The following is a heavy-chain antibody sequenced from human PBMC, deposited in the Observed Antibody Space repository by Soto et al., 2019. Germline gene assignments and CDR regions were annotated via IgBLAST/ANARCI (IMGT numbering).Heavy chain of an antibody. J-gene: IGHJ4*02. V-gene: IGHV1-69*01. CDR2: IIPIFGTA. CDR3: AREATYYDILTGYSFDY. D-gene: IGHD3-9*01. Sequence: VQLVQSGAEVKKPGSSVKVSCKASGGTFSSYAISWVRQAPGQGLEWMGGIIPIFGTANYAQKFQGRVTITADESTSTAYMELSSLRSEDTAVYYCAREATYYDILTGYSFDYWGQGTLVTVSS. CDR1: GGTFSSYA.